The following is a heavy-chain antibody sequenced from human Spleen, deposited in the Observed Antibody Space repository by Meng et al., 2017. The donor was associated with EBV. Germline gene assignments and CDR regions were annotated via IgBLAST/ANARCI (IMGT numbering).Heavy chain of an antibody. CDR3: ARSGSSPSPIDY. CDR2: IFHSGST. D-gene: IGHD6-13*01. V-gene: IGHV4-4*02. J-gene: IGHJ4*02. CDR1: GGSISSAYW. Sequence: QVQLKGSGPGLVKPSGTLSLTCVVSGGSISSAYWWSWVRQSPEKGLEWIGEIFHSGSTNYNPSLKSRVSISLDRSKSQSALKLTSMTAADTAVYYCARSGSSPSPIDYWGQGTLVTVSS.